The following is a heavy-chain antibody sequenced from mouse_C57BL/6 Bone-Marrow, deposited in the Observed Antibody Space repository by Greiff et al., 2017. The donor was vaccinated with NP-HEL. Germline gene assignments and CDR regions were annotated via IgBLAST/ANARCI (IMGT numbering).Heavy chain of an antibody. V-gene: IGHV1-50*01. CDR1: GYTFTSYW. CDR3: ARKTTVVADY. D-gene: IGHD1-1*01. Sequence: QVQLQQPGAELVKPGASVKLSCKASGYTFTSYWMQWVKQRPGQGLEWIGEIDPSDSYTNYNQKFKGKATLTVDTSTSTASMQLSSLTSEDSAVYYCARKTTVVADYWGQGTTLTVSS. CDR2: IDPSDSYT. J-gene: IGHJ2*01.